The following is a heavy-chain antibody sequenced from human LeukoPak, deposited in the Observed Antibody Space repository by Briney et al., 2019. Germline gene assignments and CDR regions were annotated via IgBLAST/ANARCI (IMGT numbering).Heavy chain of an antibody. D-gene: IGHD3-22*01. CDR3: ARGLYYYDSSGYYLDY. CDR1: GDSVSSNSAA. CDR2: TYYRSKWYN. J-gene: IGHJ4*02. V-gene: IGHV6-1*01. Sequence: SQTLSLTCAISGDSVSSNSAAWNWIRQSPSRGLEWLGRTYYRSKWYNDYAVSVKSRITINPDTSKNQFSLQLNSVTPEDTAVYYCARGLYYYDSSGYYLDYWGQGTLVTVSS.